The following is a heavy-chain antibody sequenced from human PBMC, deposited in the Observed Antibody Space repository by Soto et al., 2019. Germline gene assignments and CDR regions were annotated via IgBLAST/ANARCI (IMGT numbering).Heavy chain of an antibody. CDR2: ISYDGSNK. J-gene: IGHJ4*02. Sequence: GGSLRLSCAASGFTFSSYAMHWVRQAPGKGLEWVAVISYDGSNKYYADSVKGRFTISRDNSKNTLYLQMNSLRAEDTAVYYCARDPSAGQGYSYDYWGQGTLVTVSS. CDR1: GFTFSSYA. CDR3: ARDPSAGQGYSYDY. D-gene: IGHD5-18*01. V-gene: IGHV3-30-3*01.